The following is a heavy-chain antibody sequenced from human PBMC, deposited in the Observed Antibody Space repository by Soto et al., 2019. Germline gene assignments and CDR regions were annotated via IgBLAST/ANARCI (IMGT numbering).Heavy chain of an antibody. J-gene: IGHJ4*02. Sequence: QVQLVQSGAEVKKPGASVKVSCKASGYTFITYGINWVRQAPGQGLEWMAWISAYNGNTYYAQNFQGRVTITTDTSTSTAYLELRSLRSDGTAIYYCARGTYKDFWGPGTRVTVSS. D-gene: IGHD1-1*01. CDR3: ARGTYKDF. CDR2: ISAYNGNT. CDR1: GYTFITYG. V-gene: IGHV1-18*01.